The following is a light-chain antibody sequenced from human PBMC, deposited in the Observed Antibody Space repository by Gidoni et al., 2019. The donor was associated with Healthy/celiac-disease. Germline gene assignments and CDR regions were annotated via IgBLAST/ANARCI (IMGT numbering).Light chain of an antibody. CDR2: WAS. CDR1: QSVLYSSNNKNY. Sequence: DFVMTHSLDLLAVSLGERATINCKSSQSVLYSSNNKNYLAWYQQKPGQPPKLLIYWASTRESGVPDRFSGSGSGTDFTLTISSLQAEDVAVYYCQQYYSIMYTFGQGTKLEIK. CDR3: QQYYSIMYT. V-gene: IGKV4-1*01. J-gene: IGKJ2*01.